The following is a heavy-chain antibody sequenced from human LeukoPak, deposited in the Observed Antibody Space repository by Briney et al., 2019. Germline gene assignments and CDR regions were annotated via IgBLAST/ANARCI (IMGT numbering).Heavy chain of an antibody. CDR3: ATAVLRFLEWLEKNDY. CDR1: GFTFSSYG. Sequence: GGSLRLSCAASGFTFSSYGMHWVRQAPGKGLEWVAFIRYDGSNKYYADSVKGRFTIPRDNSKNTLYLQMNSLRAEDTAVYYCATAVLRFLEWLEKNDYWGQGTLVTVSS. CDR2: IRYDGSNK. V-gene: IGHV3-30*02. J-gene: IGHJ4*02. D-gene: IGHD3-3*01.